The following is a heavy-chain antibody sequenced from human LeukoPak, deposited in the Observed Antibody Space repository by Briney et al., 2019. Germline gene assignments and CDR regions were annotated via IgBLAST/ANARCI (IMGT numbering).Heavy chain of an antibody. V-gene: IGHV4-31*03. CDR1: GGSIRRGGYY. J-gene: IGHJ4*02. CDR3: AREVPDDSSGYYPYYFDY. CDR2: IYYSGST. D-gene: IGHD3-22*01. Sequence: ASETLSLTCTVSGGSIRRGGYYWSWIRQHPGKGLEWIGYIYYSGSTYYNPSLKSRVTISVDTSKNQFSLKLSSVTAADTAVYYCAREVPDDSSGYYPYYFDYWGQGTLVTVSS.